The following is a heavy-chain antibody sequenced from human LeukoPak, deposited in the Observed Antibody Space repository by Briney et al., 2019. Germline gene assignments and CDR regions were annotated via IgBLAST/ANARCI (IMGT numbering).Heavy chain of an antibody. J-gene: IGHJ4*02. V-gene: IGHV3-7*01. CDR2: IKQDETEK. Sequence: PGGSLRLSCTASGFTFSNFWMGWVRQAPGKGLEWVANIKQDETEKFYLGSVKGRFTISRDNAKNTLYLQMNSLRAEDTAVYYCARWSRARYNWNDPGDYWGQGTLVTVSS. D-gene: IGHD1-1*01. CDR1: GFTFSNFW. CDR3: ARWSRARYNWNDPGDY.